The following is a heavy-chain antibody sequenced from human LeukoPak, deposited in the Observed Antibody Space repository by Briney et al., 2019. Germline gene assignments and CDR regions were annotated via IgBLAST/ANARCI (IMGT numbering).Heavy chain of an antibody. J-gene: IGHJ3*02. D-gene: IGHD2-2*01. Sequence: SEKVSCNASGGTFSNYGFSWVRQAPGQGLEWIGGVIPIIGPANYAQKFQGRVTITVDGSTSTASLEVSTLRSEDTALYYCATSSDAMTSTTFDIWGQRTMVSVSS. CDR2: VIPIIGPA. CDR3: ATSSDAMTSTTFDI. V-gene: IGHV1-69*01. CDR1: GGTFSNYG.